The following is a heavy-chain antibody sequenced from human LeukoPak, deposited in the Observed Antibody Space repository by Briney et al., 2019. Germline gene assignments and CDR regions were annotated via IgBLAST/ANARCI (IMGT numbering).Heavy chain of an antibody. D-gene: IGHD6-19*01. CDR2: IYYSGST. CDR3: ASETFSSGYLP. V-gene: IGHV4-39*01. J-gene: IGHJ5*02. Sequence: PSETLSLTCTVSGGSISSSNYYWGWIRQPPGKGLECIGSIYYSGSTYYNPSLQSRVTISVDTSKNQFSLKPSSVTAADTAVYYCASETFSSGYLPWGQGTLVTVSS. CDR1: GGSISSSNYY.